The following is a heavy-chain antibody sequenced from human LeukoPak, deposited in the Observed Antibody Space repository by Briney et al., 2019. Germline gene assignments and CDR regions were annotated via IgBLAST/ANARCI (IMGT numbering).Heavy chain of an antibody. J-gene: IGHJ4*02. V-gene: IGHV3-7*01. D-gene: IGHD3-3*01. CDR2: IKQDGSEK. CDR1: GFTFSSYW. Sequence: QPGGSLRLSCAASGFTFSSYWMSWVRQAPGKGLEWVANIKQDGSEKYYVDSVKGRFTISRDNAKNSLYLQMNSLRAEDTAVYYCARGMIDFWSGNYDYWGQGTLVTVSS. CDR3: ARGMIDFWSGNYDY.